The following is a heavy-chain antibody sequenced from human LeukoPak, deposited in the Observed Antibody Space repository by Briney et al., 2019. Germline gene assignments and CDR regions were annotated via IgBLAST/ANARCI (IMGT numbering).Heavy chain of an antibody. J-gene: IGHJ4*02. CDR3: ARCYVLEYSSSSGFDY. CDR2: TYYRSKWYN. D-gene: IGHD6-6*01. V-gene: IGHV6-1*01. Sequence: SQTLSLTCAISGDSVSSNSSAWNWIRQSPSRGLEWLGRTYYRSKWYNDYAVSVKSRITINPDTSKNQFSLQLNSVTPEDTAVYYCARCYVLEYSSSSGFDYWGQGTLVTVSS. CDR1: GDSVSSNSSA.